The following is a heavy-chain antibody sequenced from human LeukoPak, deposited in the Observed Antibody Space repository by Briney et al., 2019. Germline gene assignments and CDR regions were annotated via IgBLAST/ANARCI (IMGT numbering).Heavy chain of an antibody. Sequence: GGSLRLSCAASGFTFSSYSMNWVRQAPGKGLEWVSSISSSSSYIYYADSVKGRFTISRDNAKNSLYLQMNSLRAEDTAVYYCARGGSGSYALGYWGQGTLVTVSS. CDR3: ARGGSGSYALGY. CDR2: ISSSSSYI. D-gene: IGHD3-10*01. CDR1: GFTFSSYS. V-gene: IGHV3-21*01. J-gene: IGHJ4*02.